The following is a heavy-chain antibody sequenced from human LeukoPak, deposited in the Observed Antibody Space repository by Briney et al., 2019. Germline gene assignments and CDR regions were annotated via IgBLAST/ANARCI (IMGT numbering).Heavy chain of an antibody. J-gene: IGHJ6*02. CDR1: GYTFTSYG. V-gene: IGHV1-18*01. D-gene: IGHD2-15*01. CDR3: ARDYWVVVVVAATPNARYGMDV. CDR2: ISAYNGNT. Sequence: ASVKVSCKASGYTFTSYGISWVRQAPGQGLEWMGWISAYNGNTNYAQKLQGRVTMTTDTSTSTAYMELRSLRSDDTAVYYCARDYWVVVVVAATPNARYGMDVWGQGTTVTVSS.